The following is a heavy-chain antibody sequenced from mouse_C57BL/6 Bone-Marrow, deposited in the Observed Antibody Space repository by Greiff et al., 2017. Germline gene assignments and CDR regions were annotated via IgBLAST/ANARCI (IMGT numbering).Heavy chain of an antibody. CDR1: EYEFPSHD. V-gene: IGHV5-2*01. CDR2: INSDGGST. CDR3: ARRVYSNAHYFDY. J-gene: IGHJ2*01. D-gene: IGHD2-5*01. Sequence: EVQGVESGGGLVQPGESLKLSCESNEYEFPSHDMSWVRKTPEKRLELVAAINSDGGSTYYPDTMEGRFIISRDKTKKTLYLQMSSLRSEDTALYYCARRVYSNAHYFDYWGQGTTLTVSS.